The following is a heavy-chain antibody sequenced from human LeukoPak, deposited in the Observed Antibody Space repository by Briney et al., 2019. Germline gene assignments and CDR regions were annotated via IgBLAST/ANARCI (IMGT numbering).Heavy chain of an antibody. Sequence: ASVKVSCKASGYTFTSYGISWVRQAPGQGLEWMGWISAYNGNTNYAQKLQGRVTMTTDTSTSTAYMELRSLRSDDTAVYYCARGPLYYYNSSGYPEEYYFDSWGQGTLVTVSS. CDR2: ISAYNGNT. V-gene: IGHV1-18*01. CDR1: GYTFTSYG. J-gene: IGHJ4*02. D-gene: IGHD3-22*01. CDR3: ARGPLYYYNSSGYPEEYYFDS.